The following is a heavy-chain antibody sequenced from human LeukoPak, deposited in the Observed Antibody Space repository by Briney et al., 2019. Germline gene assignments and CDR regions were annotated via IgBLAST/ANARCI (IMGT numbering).Heavy chain of an antibody. CDR3: ARGNYYGSGSYYPFDY. CDR1: GFSLSSYA. Sequence: GGSLRLSCAASGFSLSSYAMSWVRQAPGKGLEWVSAISGRDGRTHYADSVKGRFTISRDNSKNTLFLQMNSLRAEDTAVYYCARGNYYGSGSYYPFDYWGQGTLVTVSS. CDR2: ISGRDGRT. J-gene: IGHJ4*02. V-gene: IGHV3-23*01. D-gene: IGHD3-10*01.